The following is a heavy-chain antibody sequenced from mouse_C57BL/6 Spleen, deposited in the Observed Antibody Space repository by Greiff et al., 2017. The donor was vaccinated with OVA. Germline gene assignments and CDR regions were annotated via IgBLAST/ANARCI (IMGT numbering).Heavy chain of an antibody. Sequence: DVKLVESGGGLVKPGGSLKLSCAASGFTFSDYGMHWVRQAPEKGLEWVAYISSGSSTIYYADTVKGRFTISRDNAKNTLFLQMTSLRSEDTAMYYCARGRYGSSYGFDYWGQGTTLTVSS. V-gene: IGHV5-17*01. CDR3: ARGRYGSSYGFDY. CDR1: GFTFSDYG. CDR2: ISSGSSTI. J-gene: IGHJ2*01. D-gene: IGHD1-1*01.